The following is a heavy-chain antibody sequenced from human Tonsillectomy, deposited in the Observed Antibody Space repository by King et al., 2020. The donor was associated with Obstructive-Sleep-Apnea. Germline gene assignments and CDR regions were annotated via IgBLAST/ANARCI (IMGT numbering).Heavy chain of an antibody. CDR1: GGSISSGGYS. J-gene: IGHJ3*02. CDR3: ARGIKRGAFDI. CDR2: IYYSGST. D-gene: IGHD5-24*01. V-gene: IGHV4-30-4*07. Sequence: QLQESGPGLVKPSQTLSLTCAVSGGSISSGGYSWSWIRQPPGKGLEWIGYIYYSGSTYYNPSLKSRVTISVDTSKNQFSLKLSSVTAADTAVYYCARGIKRGAFDIWGQGTMVTVSS.